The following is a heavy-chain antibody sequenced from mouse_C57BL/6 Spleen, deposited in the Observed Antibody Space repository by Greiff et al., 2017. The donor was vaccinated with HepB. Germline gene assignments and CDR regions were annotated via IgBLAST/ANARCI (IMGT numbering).Heavy chain of an antibody. V-gene: IGHV1-82*01. CDR1: GYAFSSSW. CDR2: IYPGDGDT. CDR3: ARENGYYGFDY. Sequence: SGPELVKPGASVKISCKASGYAFSSSWMNWVKQRPGKGLEWIGRIYPGDGDTNYNGKFKGKATLTADKSSSTAYMQLSSLTSEDSAVYFCARENGYYGFDYWGQGTTLTVSS. D-gene: IGHD2-3*01. J-gene: IGHJ2*01.